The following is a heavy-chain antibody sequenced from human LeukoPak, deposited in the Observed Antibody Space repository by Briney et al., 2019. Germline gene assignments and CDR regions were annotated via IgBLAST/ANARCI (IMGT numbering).Heavy chain of an antibody. J-gene: IGHJ4*02. CDR1: GFTFSSYS. Sequence: GGSLRLSCAASGFTFSSYSMNWVRQTPGKALEWISYIPTSGISVQYADSVRGRFTASRDDAKNSLHLQMNSLRAEDTAVYYCVKEREAGYDILTGPIDYWGQGTLVTVSS. D-gene: IGHD3-9*01. CDR2: IPTSGISV. CDR3: VKEREAGYDILTGPIDY. V-gene: IGHV3-48*04.